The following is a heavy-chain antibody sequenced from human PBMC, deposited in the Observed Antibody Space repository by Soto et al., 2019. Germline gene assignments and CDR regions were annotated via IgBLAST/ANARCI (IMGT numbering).Heavy chain of an antibody. J-gene: IGHJ3*02. CDR3: VRDHRWAFDI. Sequence: EVQLVESGGGLVQPGGSLRVSCIDSGFTSRDYAFNWVRQAPGKGLEWVSYISVGGGSIFYADSVKGRFTISRDDARNSVYLQMNTLRHEDTAVYHCVRDHRWAFDIWGQGTVVTVSS. V-gene: IGHV3-48*02. CDR2: ISVGGGSI. D-gene: IGHD2-15*01. CDR1: GFTSRDYA.